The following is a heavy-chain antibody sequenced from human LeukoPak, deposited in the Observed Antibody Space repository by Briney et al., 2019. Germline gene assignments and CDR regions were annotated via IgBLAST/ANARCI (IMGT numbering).Heavy chain of an antibody. CDR3: AAGLRRYYYYGMDV. CDR1: GFTFTSSA. D-gene: IGHD4-17*01. V-gene: IGHV1-58*02. Sequence: SVKVSCKASGFTFTSSAMQWVRQARGQHLAWIGWIVVGSGNTNYAQKFQERVTITRDMSTSTAYMELSSLRSEDTAVYYCAAGLRRYYYYGMDVWGQGTTVTVSS. CDR2: IVVGSGNT. J-gene: IGHJ6*02.